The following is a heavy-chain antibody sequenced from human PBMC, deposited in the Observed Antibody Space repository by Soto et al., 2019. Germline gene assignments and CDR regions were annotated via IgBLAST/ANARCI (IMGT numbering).Heavy chain of an antibody. CDR3: ATTESGNXPIY. CDR2: LYYSGST. Sequence: SETLSLTCTVSGGSVSSGSYYWSWIRQPPGKGLEWIGYLYYSGSTNYNPSLKSRVTISVDTSKNQFSLKLNSVTAADTAVYYFATTESGNXPIYWGQRTLVPVSS. CDR1: GGSVSSGSYY. V-gene: IGHV4-61*01. J-gene: IGHJ4*02. D-gene: IGHD2-15*01.